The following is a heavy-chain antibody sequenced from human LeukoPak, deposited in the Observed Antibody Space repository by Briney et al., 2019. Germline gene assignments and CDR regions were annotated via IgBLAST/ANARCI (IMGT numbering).Heavy chain of an antibody. CDR1: GFTYSSYA. V-gene: IGHV3-23*01. CDR2: MRGSGDST. CDR3: TPLDY. J-gene: IGHJ4*02. Sequence: GGSLRLSCAASGFTYSSYAMSCVREAPQKGLEWVSAMRGSGDSTYYADSVEGRFTISRENAKNTLYLQMNSLRADDTAVYYCTPLDYWGQGILVTVSS.